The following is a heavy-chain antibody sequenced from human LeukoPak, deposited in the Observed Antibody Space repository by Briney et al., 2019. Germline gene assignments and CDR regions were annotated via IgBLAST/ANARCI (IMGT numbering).Heavy chain of an antibody. CDR2: IYYSGST. V-gene: IGHV4-31*03. Sequence: SQTLSLTCTVSGGSISSGGYYWSWIRQHPGKGLEWIGYIYYSGSTYYNPSLKSRVTISVDTSKNQFSLKLSSVTAADTAVYYCARDSGSSAWYAFDIWGQGTMVTVSS. CDR1: GGSISSGGYY. J-gene: IGHJ3*02. CDR3: ARDSGSSAWYAFDI. D-gene: IGHD1-26*01.